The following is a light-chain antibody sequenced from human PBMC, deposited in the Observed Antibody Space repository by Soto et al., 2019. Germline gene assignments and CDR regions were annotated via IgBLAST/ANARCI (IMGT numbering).Light chain of an antibody. CDR3: CSYAGIYTP. Sequence: QSALTQPRSVSGSPGQPVTISCTGTSSDVGGYDYVSWYQQHPGKAPKLMIYDVSKRPSGVPDRFSGSKSGNTASLTISGLQAEDEADYYCCSYAGIYTPFGGGTKVTVL. J-gene: IGLJ2*01. V-gene: IGLV2-11*01. CDR2: DVS. CDR1: SSDVGGYDY.